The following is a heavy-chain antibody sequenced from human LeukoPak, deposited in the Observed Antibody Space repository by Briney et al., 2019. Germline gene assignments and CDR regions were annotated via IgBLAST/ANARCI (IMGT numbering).Heavy chain of an antibody. CDR2: ILNDGSQE. CDR3: ARDDALGDNALDI. CDR1: GFTFSSYG. J-gene: IGHJ3*02. V-gene: IGHV3-33*01. Sequence: GGSLRLSCAASGFTFSSYGMHWVRQAPGKGLEWVAVILNDGSQEKYADSVKGRFTISRDNSKNTLFLQMNSLRAEDTAVYYCARDDALGDNALDIWGQGAMVTVSS. D-gene: IGHD3-16*01.